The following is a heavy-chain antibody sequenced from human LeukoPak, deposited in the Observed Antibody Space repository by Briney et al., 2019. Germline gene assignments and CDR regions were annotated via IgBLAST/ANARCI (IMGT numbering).Heavy chain of an antibody. CDR2: IYPGDSDT. CDR3: ASSRAGHFDY. V-gene: IGHV5-51*01. D-gene: IGHD6-13*01. Sequence: GESLKISWKGSGYSLTSYWNAGVPQMPGKGLEWMGIIYPGDSDTRYSPSFQGQVTISADKSISAAYLQWSSLKASDTAMYYCASSRAGHFDYWGQGTLVIASS. J-gene: IGHJ4*02. CDR1: GYSLTSYW.